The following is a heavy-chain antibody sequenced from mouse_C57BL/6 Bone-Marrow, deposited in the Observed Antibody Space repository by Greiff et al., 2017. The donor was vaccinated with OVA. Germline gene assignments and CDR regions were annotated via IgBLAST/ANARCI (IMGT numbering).Heavy chain of an antibody. CDR1: GYTFTSYW. Sequence: VQLQQSGTVLARPGASVKMSCKTSGYTFTSYWMHWVKQRPGQGLEWIGAIYPGNSDTSYNQKFKGKAKLTAVTSASTAYMELSSLTNEDSAVYYCTRRGLLRHYGYAMDYWGQGTSVTVSS. J-gene: IGHJ4*01. CDR3: TRRGLLRHYGYAMDY. CDR2: IYPGNSDT. D-gene: IGHD1-1*01. V-gene: IGHV1-5*01.